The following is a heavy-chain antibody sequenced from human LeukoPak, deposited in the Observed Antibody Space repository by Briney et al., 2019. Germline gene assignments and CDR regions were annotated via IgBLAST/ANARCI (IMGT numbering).Heavy chain of an antibody. V-gene: IGHV4-61*08. CDR1: GGSISSSGYY. CDR3: ARAGVNKYYYDRFEFAFDI. D-gene: IGHD3-10*02. Sequence: PSETLSLTCTVSGGSISSSGYYWNWIRQHPGKGLEWIGYIYYSGSTNYNPSLKSRVTISVDTSKNQFSLKLSSVTAADTAVYYCARAGVNKYYYDRFEFAFDIWGQGTMVTVSS. J-gene: IGHJ3*02. CDR2: IYYSGST.